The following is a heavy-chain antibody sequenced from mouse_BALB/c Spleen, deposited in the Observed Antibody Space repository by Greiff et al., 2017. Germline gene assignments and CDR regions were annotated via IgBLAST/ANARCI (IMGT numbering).Heavy chain of an antibody. CDR3: ARFSSGYYAMDY. J-gene: IGHJ4*01. D-gene: IGHD3-1*01. Sequence: EVQLQESGPELVKPGASVKISCKASGYTFTDYNMHWVKQSHGKSLEWIGYIYPYNGGTGYNQKFKSKATLTVDNSSSTAYMELRSLTSEDSAVYYCARFSSGYYAMDYWGQGTSVTVSS. CDR1: GYTFTDYN. CDR2: IYPYNGGT. V-gene: IGHV1S29*02.